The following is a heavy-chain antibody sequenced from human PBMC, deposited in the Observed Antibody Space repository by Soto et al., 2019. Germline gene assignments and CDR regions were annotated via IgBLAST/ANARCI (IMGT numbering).Heavy chain of an antibody. CDR2: MSYDGTTK. V-gene: IGHV3-30-3*01. Sequence: QVQLVESGGGVVQPGRSLRLSCAASGFIFSNYVMYWVRQAPGKGLEWVAFMSYDGTTKSYADSVKGRFTISRDNSQNTLYLQMNSLRPEDTGVYYCAREVIWPRYFDYWGQGTLVTVSS. J-gene: IGHJ4*02. CDR1: GFIFSNYV. CDR3: AREVIWPRYFDY. D-gene: IGHD3-10*01.